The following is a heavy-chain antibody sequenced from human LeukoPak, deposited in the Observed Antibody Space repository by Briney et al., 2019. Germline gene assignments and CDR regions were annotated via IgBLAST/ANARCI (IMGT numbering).Heavy chain of an antibody. D-gene: IGHD3-22*01. CDR2: IYYNGRT. V-gene: IGHV4-39*01. CDR1: GGSISSSSFY. CDR3: ASQPYYESSGYYFY. J-gene: IGHJ4*02. Sequence: SETLSLTCTVSGGSISSSSFYWGWIRQPPGKGLEWIGSIYYNGRTYYNPSLKGRVTISADTSKNQFSLNLSSVTAADTAIYYCASQPYYESSGYYFYWGQGTLVTVSS.